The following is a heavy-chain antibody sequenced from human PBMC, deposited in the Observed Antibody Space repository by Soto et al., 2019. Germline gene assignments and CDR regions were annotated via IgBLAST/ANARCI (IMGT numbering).Heavy chain of an antibody. D-gene: IGHD2-21*01. CDR1: GGSISSSSYY. CDR3: ARNIVVVINSPYDAFDI. Sequence: QLQLQESGPGLVKPSETPSLTCTVSGGSISSSSYYWGWIRQPPGKGLEWIGSIYYSGSTYYNPSLKSRVTISVDTSKNQFSLKLSSVTAADTAVYYCARNIVVVINSPYDAFDIWGQGTMVTVSS. V-gene: IGHV4-39*01. CDR2: IYYSGST. J-gene: IGHJ3*02.